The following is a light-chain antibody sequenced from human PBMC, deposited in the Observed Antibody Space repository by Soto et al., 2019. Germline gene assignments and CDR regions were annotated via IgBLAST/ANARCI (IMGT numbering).Light chain of an antibody. Sequence: QSALTQPPSASGSPGQSVTLSCTGTSSDVGGYNYVSWYQQHPGKAPKLMIYEVSKRPSGVPDRFSGSKSDNTASLTVSGLQAEDEADYYCSSYAGSNNYVFGTGTKLTVL. V-gene: IGLV2-8*01. CDR2: EVS. J-gene: IGLJ1*01. CDR1: SSDVGGYNY. CDR3: SSYAGSNNYV.